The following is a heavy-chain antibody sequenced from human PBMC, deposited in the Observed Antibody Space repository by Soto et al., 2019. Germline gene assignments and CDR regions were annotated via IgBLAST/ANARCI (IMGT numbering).Heavy chain of an antibody. Sequence: SVKVSCKASGGTFSSYAISWVRQAPGQGLEWMGGIIPIFDTANYAQKFQGRVTITADESTSTAYMELSSLRSEDTAVYYCARDQYYDFWSGYPNYDMDVWGQVTTVTVAS. CDR1: GGTFSSYA. D-gene: IGHD3-3*01. CDR3: ARDQYYDFWSGYPNYDMDV. CDR2: IIPIFDTA. J-gene: IGHJ6*02. V-gene: IGHV1-69*13.